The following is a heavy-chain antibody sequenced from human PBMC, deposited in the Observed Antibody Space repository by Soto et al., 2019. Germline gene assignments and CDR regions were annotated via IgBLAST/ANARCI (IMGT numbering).Heavy chain of an antibody. CDR2: IYPGDSDT. V-gene: IGHV5-51*01. CDR1: GYSFTSYW. D-gene: IGHD3-9*01. Sequence: PGESLKISCKGSGYSFTSYWIGWVRQMPGKGLEWMGIIYPGDSDTRYSPSFQGQVTISADKSISTAYLQWSSLKASDTAMYYCARHVEYYDILTGYYTYPAPYYFDYWGQGTLVTVSS. CDR3: ARHVEYYDILTGYYTYPAPYYFDY. J-gene: IGHJ4*02.